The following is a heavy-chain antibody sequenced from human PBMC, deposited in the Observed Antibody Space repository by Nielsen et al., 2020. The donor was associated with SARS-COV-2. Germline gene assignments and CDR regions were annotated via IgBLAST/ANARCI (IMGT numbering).Heavy chain of an antibody. CDR3: ARHKPGIAAAGRIWAYNWFDP. D-gene: IGHD6-13*01. Sequence: VRQAPGKGLEWIGEIYHSGSTNYNPSLKSRVTISVDKSKNQFSLKLSSVTAADTAVYYCARHKPGIAAAGRIWAYNWFDPWGQGTLVTVSS. J-gene: IGHJ5*02. V-gene: IGHV4-4*02. CDR2: IYHSGST.